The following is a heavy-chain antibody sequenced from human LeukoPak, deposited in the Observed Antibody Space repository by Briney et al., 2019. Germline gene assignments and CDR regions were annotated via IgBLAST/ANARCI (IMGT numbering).Heavy chain of an antibody. CDR2: ISSSSSYI. D-gene: IGHD4-23*01. CDR1: GFTFSSYS. J-gene: IGHJ4*02. Sequence: GGSLRLSCAASGFTFSSYSMNWVRQAPGKGLEWVSSISSSSSYIYYADSVKGRFTISRDNAKNSLYLQMNSLRAEDTAVYYCAREDYGGGGIFDYWGQGTLVTVSS. V-gene: IGHV3-21*01. CDR3: AREDYGGGGIFDY.